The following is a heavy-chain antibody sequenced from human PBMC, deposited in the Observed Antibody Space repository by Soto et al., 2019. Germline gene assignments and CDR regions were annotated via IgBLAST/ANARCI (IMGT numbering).Heavy chain of an antibody. CDR3: ARHIDY. V-gene: IGHV4-39*01. CDR2: IYYSGST. CDR1: GGSISSSSYY. Sequence: QLQLLESGPGLVKPSETLSLTCTVSGGSISSSSYYWGWIRQAPGKGLEWIGRIYYSGSTYYNPSPXSXXTISVDTSKNQFSLKLSSVTAADTAVYYCARHIDYWGQGTLVTVSS. J-gene: IGHJ4*02.